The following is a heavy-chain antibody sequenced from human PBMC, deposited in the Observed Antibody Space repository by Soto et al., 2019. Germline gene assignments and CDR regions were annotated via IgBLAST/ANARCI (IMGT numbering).Heavy chain of an antibody. J-gene: IGHJ4*02. Sequence: HPGGSLRLSCAASGVTVCVSWMSWVRQAPGKGLEWVANIKQDGSAQYYMDSVKGRFTISRDNAKRSLYLQMTSLRAEDTAVYFCARAPRIDTEYQYFDYWGQGTPVTVSS. CDR1: GVTVCVSW. V-gene: IGHV3-7*01. D-gene: IGHD2-2*01. CDR3: ARAPRIDTEYQYFDY. CDR2: IKQDGSAQ.